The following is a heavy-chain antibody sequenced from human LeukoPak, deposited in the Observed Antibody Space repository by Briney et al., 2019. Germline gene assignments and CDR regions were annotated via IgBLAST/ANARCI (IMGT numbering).Heavy chain of an antibody. D-gene: IGHD2-15*01. CDR1: GGTFSSYA. V-gene: IGHV1-69*05. CDR3: AREGYCSGGSCYGRGYFDY. CDR2: IIPIFGTA. J-gene: IGHJ4*02. Sequence: SVKVSCKASGGTFSSYAISWVRQAPGQGLEWMGRIIPIFGTANYAQKFQGRVTITTDESTSTAYMELSSLRSEDTAVYYCAREGYCSGGSCYGRGYFDYWGQETLVTVSS.